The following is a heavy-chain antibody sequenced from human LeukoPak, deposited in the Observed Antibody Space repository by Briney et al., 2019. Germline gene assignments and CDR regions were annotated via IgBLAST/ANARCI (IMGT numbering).Heavy chain of an antibody. V-gene: IGHV4-4*02. Sequence: SETLSLTCAVSGGSITSHSWWSWVHQPPGKGLEWIGEIYHGGDTNYDPSVKSRVTMSVDKSKNHFSLNLRSVTAADTAIYYCASHVTVLGTRGFDYWGQGILVTVFS. CDR3: ASHVTVLGTRGFDY. D-gene: IGHD6-19*01. CDR2: IYHGGDT. J-gene: IGHJ4*02. CDR1: GGSITSHSW.